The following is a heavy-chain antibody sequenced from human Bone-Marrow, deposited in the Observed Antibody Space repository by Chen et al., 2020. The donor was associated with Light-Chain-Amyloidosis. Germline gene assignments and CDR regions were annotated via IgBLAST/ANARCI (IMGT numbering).Heavy chain of an antibody. CDR1: NGAFGDDY. CDR2: INHSGSA. CDR3: ARYEPHFSDSIISGYTA. Sequence: QVELQQWGAGLLKPSETLSLTCGIHNGAFGDDYWTWIRQPPGKGLQWIAEINHSGSANYNSSLKSRTTISVDKSKNQFSLRMISVTAADTAVYYCARYEPHFSDSIISGYTAWGQGILVTVSS. V-gene: IGHV4-34*01. D-gene: IGHD5-12*01. J-gene: IGHJ5*02.